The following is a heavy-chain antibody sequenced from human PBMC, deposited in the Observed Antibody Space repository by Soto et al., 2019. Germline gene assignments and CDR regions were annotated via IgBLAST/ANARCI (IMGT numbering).Heavy chain of an antibody. CDR2: IDPSDSYT. CDR3: ARMYYYGSGSYGLDP. D-gene: IGHD3-10*01. Sequence: GESLKISCXGSGYSFTSYWISWVRQMPGKGLEWMGRIDPSDSYTNYSPSFQGHVTISADKSISTAYLQWSSLKASDTAMYYCARMYYYGSGSYGLDPWGQGTLVTVSS. J-gene: IGHJ5*02. CDR1: GYSFTSYW. V-gene: IGHV5-10-1*01.